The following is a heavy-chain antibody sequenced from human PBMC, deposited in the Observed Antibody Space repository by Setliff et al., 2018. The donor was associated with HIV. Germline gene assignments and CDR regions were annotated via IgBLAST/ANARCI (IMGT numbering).Heavy chain of an antibody. J-gene: IGHJ4*02. CDR3: VTRYCGESICPEFDY. V-gene: IGHV3-30*03. D-gene: IGHD2-21*01. CDR2: ISDDGNNT. CDR1: GFTFSSYR. Sequence: GGSLRLSCAASGFTFSSYRIHWVRQAPGKGLECVAVISDDGNNTYYADSVKGRFTISRDNSKNTLDLQINSLRPEDTAVYYCVTRYCGESICPEFDYWGQGTLVTVSS.